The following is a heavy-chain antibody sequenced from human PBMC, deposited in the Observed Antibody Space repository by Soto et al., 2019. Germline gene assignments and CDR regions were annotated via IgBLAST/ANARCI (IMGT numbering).Heavy chain of an antibody. Sequence: VLLVESGGGLVQPGGSLRLSCEASGFTFSSFDMHWVRQATGKGLEWVSGIGAAGDTYYPGSVRGRFTISRENAKKSLYLQMKSLRAGDTAVYYCARLRGWGFDYWGQGTLVTVSS. CDR3: ARLRGWGFDY. D-gene: IGHD7-27*01. CDR2: IGAAGDT. V-gene: IGHV3-13*01. J-gene: IGHJ4*02. CDR1: GFTFSSFD.